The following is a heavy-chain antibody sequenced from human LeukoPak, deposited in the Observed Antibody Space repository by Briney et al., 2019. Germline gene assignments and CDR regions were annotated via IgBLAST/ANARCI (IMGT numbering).Heavy chain of an antibody. CDR2: IWYGGSNK. D-gene: IGHD6-19*01. Sequence: PGRSLRLSCAASGFTFSSYGMHWVRQAPGKGLEWVAVIWYGGSNKYYADSVKGRFTISRDNSKNTLYLQMNSLRAEDTAVYYCARQIAVAGFDYWGQGTLVTVSS. V-gene: IGHV3-33*01. J-gene: IGHJ4*02. CDR1: GFTFSSYG. CDR3: ARQIAVAGFDY.